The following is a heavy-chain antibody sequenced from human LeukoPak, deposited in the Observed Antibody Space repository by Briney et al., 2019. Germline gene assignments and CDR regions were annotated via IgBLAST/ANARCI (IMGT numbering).Heavy chain of an antibody. V-gene: IGHV4-30-2*01. CDR1: GGSISSGGYS. Sequence: TSETLSLTCAVSGGSISSGGYSWSWIRQPPGKGLEWIGYIYHSGSTYYNPSLKSRVTISVDRSKNQFSLKLSSVTAADTAVYYCARAAGGTSYYDSSGRHFDYWGQGTLVTVSS. CDR2: IYHSGST. D-gene: IGHD3-22*01. CDR3: ARAAGGTSYYDSSGRHFDY. J-gene: IGHJ4*02.